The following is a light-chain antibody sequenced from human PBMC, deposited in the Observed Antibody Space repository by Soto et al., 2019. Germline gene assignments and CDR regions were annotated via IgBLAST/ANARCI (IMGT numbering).Light chain of an antibody. CDR3: QQAYSFPLT. Sequence: DIQMIQSPSSVYASVGDRVTVACRSSQAIAGWLAWCQQKPGKAPRLLIYGTSTLQSGVPSRFSGSGSGTDFTLTINSLQPEDFATYYCQQAYSFPLTFGGGTKVDIK. V-gene: IGKV1D-12*01. J-gene: IGKJ4*01. CDR1: QAIAGW. CDR2: GTS.